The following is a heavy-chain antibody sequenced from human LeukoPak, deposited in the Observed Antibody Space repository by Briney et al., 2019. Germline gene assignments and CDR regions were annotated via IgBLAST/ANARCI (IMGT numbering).Heavy chain of an antibody. J-gene: IGHJ4*02. Sequence: GASVKVSCKASGYTFTSYYMHWVRQAPGQGLEWMGIINPSGGSTGYAQKFQGRVTMTRDMSTSTVYMELSSLRSEDTAVYYCATITMVRGGHDYWGQGTLVTVSS. CDR3: ATITMVRGGHDY. D-gene: IGHD3-10*01. CDR2: INPSGGST. V-gene: IGHV1-46*01. CDR1: GYTFTSYY.